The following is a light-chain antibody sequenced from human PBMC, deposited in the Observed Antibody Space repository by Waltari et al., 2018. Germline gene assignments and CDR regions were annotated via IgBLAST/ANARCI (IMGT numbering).Light chain of an antibody. CDR3: SSYTSSSTVV. CDR2: EVS. CDR1: SSDGGGYNY. V-gene: IGLV2-14*01. Sequence: QSALTQPASVSGSPGQSITISCTGTSSDGGGYNYVSWYQQHPGKAPKLMIYEVSNRHSGVSNRFSGSKSGNTASLTISGLQAEDEADYYCSSYTSSSTVVFGGGTKLTVL. J-gene: IGLJ2*01.